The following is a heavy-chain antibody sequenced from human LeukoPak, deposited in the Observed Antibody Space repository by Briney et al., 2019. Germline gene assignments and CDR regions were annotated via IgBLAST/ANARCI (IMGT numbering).Heavy chain of an antibody. Sequence: ASVKVSCKASGYTFTSYDIHWVRQATGQGLEWMGWVNPNSGNTGYAQKFQGRVIMTRNTSISTAYMEVSSLRSEDTAVYYCAKRGYSYGDFDYWGQGTTVTVSS. CDR3: AKRGYSYGDFDY. CDR2: VNPNSGNT. V-gene: IGHV1-8*01. J-gene: IGHJ4*03. CDR1: GYTFTSYD. D-gene: IGHD5-18*01.